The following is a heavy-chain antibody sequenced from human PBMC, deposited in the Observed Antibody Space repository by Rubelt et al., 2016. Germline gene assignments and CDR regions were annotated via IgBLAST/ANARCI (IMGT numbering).Heavy chain of an antibody. J-gene: IGHJ4*02. CDR1: GSPFSSHG. CDR3: ARGYCNGGSCYLVDY. Sequence: GGGVVQPGGSLRLSCAASGSPFSSHGMHWVRQAPGKGLEWVAVIWYDGSNKYYGDSGKGRFTISRDNSKNTVYLQMNSLRAEDKAVYYCARGYCNGGSCYLVDYWGQGALVTVSS. D-gene: IGHD2-15*01. CDR2: IWYDGSNK. V-gene: IGHV3-33*01.